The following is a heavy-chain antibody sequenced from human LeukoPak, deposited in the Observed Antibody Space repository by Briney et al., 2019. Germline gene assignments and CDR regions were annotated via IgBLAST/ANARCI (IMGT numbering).Heavy chain of an antibody. CDR2: ISGSGGST. V-gene: IGHV3-23*01. D-gene: IGHD2-15*01. J-gene: IGHJ4*02. CDR1: GFTFSNYW. CDR3: AKGRDIVVVVAATGGHFDY. Sequence: GGSLRLSCAASGFTFSNYWMTWVRQAPGKGLEWVSAISGSGGSTYYADSVKGRFTISRDNSKNTLYLQMNSLRAEDTAVYYCAKGRDIVVVVAATGGHFDYWGQGTLVTVSS.